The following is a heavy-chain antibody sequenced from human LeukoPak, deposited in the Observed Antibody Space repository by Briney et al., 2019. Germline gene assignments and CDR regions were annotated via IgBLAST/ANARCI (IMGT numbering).Heavy chain of an antibody. V-gene: IGHV3-74*01. CDR3: ARASQYNYGYFDY. CDR1: GFTFDDYG. CDR2: INIDGTTT. Sequence: GGSLRLSCAASGFTFDDYGMSWVRQAPGKGLVWVSRINIDGTTTDYADSVKGRFTISRDNAKNTLYLQMNSLRAEDTAVYYCARASQYNYGYFDYWGQGTLVTVSS. D-gene: IGHD5-18*01. J-gene: IGHJ4*02.